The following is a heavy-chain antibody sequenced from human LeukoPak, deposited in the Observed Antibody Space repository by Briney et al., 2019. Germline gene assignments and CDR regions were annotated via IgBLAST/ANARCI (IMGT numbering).Heavy chain of an antibody. D-gene: IGHD4-23*01. J-gene: IGHJ4*02. Sequence: PGGSLRLSCAASGFTFSSYWMHWVRQAPGKGLVWVSRINSDGSSTSYADSVKGRFTISRDNSKNTLYLQMNSLRAEDTAVYCCAKTYGGNNIDYWGQGTLVTVSS. CDR3: AKTYGGNNIDY. V-gene: IGHV3-74*01. CDR2: INSDGSST. CDR1: GFTFSSYW.